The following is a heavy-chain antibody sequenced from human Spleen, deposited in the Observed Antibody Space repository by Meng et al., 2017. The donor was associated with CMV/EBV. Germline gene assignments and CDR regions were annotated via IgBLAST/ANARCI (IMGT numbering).Heavy chain of an antibody. D-gene: IGHD4-23*01. Sequence: SETLSLTCAVYGGSSSGYYWSWIRQPPEKGLEWIGEINHSGNTNYNASLKSRVTISVDTSKNQFSLKLSSVTAADTAVYYCAGDYGGNSGLWGQGTLVTVSS. J-gene: IGHJ4*02. CDR3: AGDYGGNSGL. CDR2: INHSGNT. V-gene: IGHV4-34*01. CDR1: GGSSSGYY.